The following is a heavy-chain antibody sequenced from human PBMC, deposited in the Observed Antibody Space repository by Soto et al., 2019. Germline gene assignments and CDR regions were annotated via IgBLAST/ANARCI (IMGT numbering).Heavy chain of an antibody. V-gene: IGHV3-30*18. CDR1: GFTFSSYG. D-gene: IGHD1-1*01. CDR2: ISYDGSNK. J-gene: IGHJ6*03. CDR3: AKDVSIYKTVRYYMDV. Sequence: GGSLRLSCAASGFTFSSYGMHWVRQAPGKGLEWVAVISYDGSNKYYADSVKGRFTISRDNSKNTLYLQMNSLRAEDTAVYYCAKDVSIYKTVRYYMDVWGKGTTVTVSS.